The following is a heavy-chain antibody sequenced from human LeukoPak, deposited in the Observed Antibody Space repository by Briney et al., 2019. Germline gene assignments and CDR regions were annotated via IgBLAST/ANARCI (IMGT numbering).Heavy chain of an antibody. D-gene: IGHD3-22*01. CDR3: VRDLAYESSGYNDY. V-gene: IGHV4-34*01. CDR1: GGSFSSYC. CDR2: INHSVGT. Sequence: PSESLSLTCAVYGGSFSSYCWSWIRQPPGKGLEWVGEINHSVGTNYNPSFKTGVTRSVDPSKDQSTWRWSAMTGAKTAVYSVVRDLAYESSGYNDYWGQGTLVTVSS. J-gene: IGHJ4*02.